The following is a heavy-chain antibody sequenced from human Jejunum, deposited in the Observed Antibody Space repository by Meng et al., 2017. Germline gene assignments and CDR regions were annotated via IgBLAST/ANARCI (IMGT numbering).Heavy chain of an antibody. CDR3: AGGGLVRSTRGYFDY. CDR1: GDSCSSNSAG. V-gene: IGHV6-1*01. Sequence: QIQLQQSGPGLVNPSQTLSLPCAISGDSCSSNSAGWNWIRQSPSRGLEWLGRTYYRSKWYIDYAVSVKSRITINPDTSKNQFSLHLNSVTPEDTAVYYCAGGGLVRSTRGYFDYWGQGTLVTVSS. J-gene: IGHJ4*02. D-gene: IGHD1-26*01. CDR2: TYYRSKWYI.